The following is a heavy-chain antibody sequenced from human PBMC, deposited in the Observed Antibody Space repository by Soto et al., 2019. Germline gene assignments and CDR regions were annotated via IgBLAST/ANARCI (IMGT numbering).Heavy chain of an antibody. CDR3: ERKDGSGSYYTLDY. CDR2: INPNSGGT. J-gene: IGHJ4*02. Sequence: ASVKVSCKASGYTFTSYYMHWVRQAPGQGLEWMGWINPNSGGTNYAQKFQGWVTMTRDTSISTAYMELSRLRSDDTAVYYCERKDGSGSYYTLDYWGQGTLVTVSS. CDR1: GYTFTSYY. V-gene: IGHV1-2*04. D-gene: IGHD3-10*01.